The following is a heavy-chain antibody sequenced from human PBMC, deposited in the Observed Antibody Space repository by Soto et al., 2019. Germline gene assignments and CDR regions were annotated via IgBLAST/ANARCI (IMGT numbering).Heavy chain of an antibody. V-gene: IGHV4-59*01. D-gene: IGHD3-22*01. CDR2: MYYSGST. J-gene: IGHJ4*02. CDR3: ARDYDSSGYYYQY. CDR1: GGSITTYY. Sequence: SETLSLTCTVSGGSITTYYWSWVRQPPGKGLEWIGYMYYSGSTNYNPSLKSRVTISVDTSKNQFSLKLSSVTAADTAVYYCARDYDSSGYYYQYWGQGTLVTVSS.